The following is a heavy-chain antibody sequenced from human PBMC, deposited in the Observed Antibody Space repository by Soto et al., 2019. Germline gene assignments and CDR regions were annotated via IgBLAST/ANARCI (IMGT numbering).Heavy chain of an antibody. D-gene: IGHD2-21*02. CDR2: IYYRGST. CDR3: VRAPVVTTSYGMDV. J-gene: IGHJ6*02. V-gene: IGHV4-59*01. Sequence: PSETLSLTCIVSGGSISSYYWSWIRQPPGKGLEWIGYIYYRGSTNYNPSLKSRVTISVDTSKNQFSLKLTSMTAADTAVYYCVRAPVVTTSYGMDVWGQGTTVTVSS. CDR1: GGSISSYY.